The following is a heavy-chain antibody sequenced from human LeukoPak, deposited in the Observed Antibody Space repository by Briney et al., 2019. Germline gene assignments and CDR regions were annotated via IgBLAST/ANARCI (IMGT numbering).Heavy chain of an antibody. V-gene: IGHV3-23*01. J-gene: IGHJ4*02. CDR1: GFTFSSYA. CDR2: IRGSGGRT. D-gene: IGHD2-15*01. CDR3: AKARPDCSGGSCYSSSCDY. Sequence: GGSLRLSCAASGFTFSSYAMSWVRQAPGKGLDWVSVIRGSGGRTSHADSVKGRFTISRDDSKNTVYLQMNSLRPENTAVYYCAKARPDCSGGSCYSSSCDYWGQGTLVTVSS.